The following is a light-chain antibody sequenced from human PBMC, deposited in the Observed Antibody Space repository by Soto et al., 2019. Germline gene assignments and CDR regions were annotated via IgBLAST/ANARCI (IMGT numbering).Light chain of an antibody. V-gene: IGKV3-20*01. J-gene: IGKJ1*01. CDR2: GAS. CDR1: QSVSSSY. CDR3: QQYGNSPLT. Sequence: EIVLTQSPGTLSLSPGERATLSCRASQSVSSSYLAWYQQKPGQAPRLLIYGASSMATGIPDRFSGSGSGTGFTLTISRLEPEDFAVYYCQQYGNSPLTFGQGTQVEIK.